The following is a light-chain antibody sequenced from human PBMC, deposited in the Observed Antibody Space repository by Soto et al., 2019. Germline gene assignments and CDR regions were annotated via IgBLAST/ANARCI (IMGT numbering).Light chain of an antibody. CDR1: HSISSSY. V-gene: IGKV3-20*01. Sequence: EIVLTQSPGTLSLSPGERATLSCRASHSISSSYLAWYQQKPGQAPRLLIYGASSRATGIPDRFSGSGSGTDFTLTISRLEPEDFAVYYCQQDYNLPPWDTFGQGTKLEIK. CDR2: GAS. CDR3: QQDYNLPPWDT. J-gene: IGKJ2*01.